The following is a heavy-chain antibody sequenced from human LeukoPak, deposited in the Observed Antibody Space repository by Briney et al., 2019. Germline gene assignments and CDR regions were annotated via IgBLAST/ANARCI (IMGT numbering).Heavy chain of an antibody. V-gene: IGHV4-34*01. Sequence: SETLSLTCTVSGGSLSSYFWSWIRQPPGKGLEWIGEINHSGSTNYNPSLKSRVTISVDTSKNQFSLKLSSVTAADTAVYYCARVQPLGSGWYHPLTGYFDYWGQGTLVTVSS. CDR1: GGSLSSYF. D-gene: IGHD6-19*01. J-gene: IGHJ4*02. CDR3: ARVQPLGSGWYHPLTGYFDY. CDR2: INHSGST.